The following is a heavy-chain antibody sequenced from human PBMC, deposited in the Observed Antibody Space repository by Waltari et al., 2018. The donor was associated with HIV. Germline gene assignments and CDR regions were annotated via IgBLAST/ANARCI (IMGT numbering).Heavy chain of an antibody. CDR1: GFSFSSYW. CDR2: INSNGSST. J-gene: IGHJ4*02. V-gene: IGHV3-74*01. CDR3: ATFPINYHSNKRLGY. Sequence: EVQLVESGGGLVQTGGSLRLACAASGFSFSSYWMHWVRQAPGKGLVWVSRINSNGSSTTYADSVKGRFTISRDNAKNTLYLQMNSLRDEDTAVYYCATFPINYHSNKRLGYWGQGTLVTVSS. D-gene: IGHD4-4*01.